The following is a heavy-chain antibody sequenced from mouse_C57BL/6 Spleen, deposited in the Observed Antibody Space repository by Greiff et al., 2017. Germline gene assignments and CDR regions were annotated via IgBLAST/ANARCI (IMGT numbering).Heavy chain of an antibody. V-gene: IGHV5-4*01. CDR3: AREGDGYSYYFDY. CDR2: ISDGGSYT. J-gene: IGHJ2*01. D-gene: IGHD2-3*01. CDR1: GFTFSSYA. Sequence: EVQLVESGGGLVKPGGSLKLSCAASGFTFSSYAMSWVRQTPEKRLEWVATISDGGSYTYYPDNVKGRFTISRDNAKNNLYLQMSHLQSEDTAMYYCAREGDGYSYYFDYWGQGTTLTVSS.